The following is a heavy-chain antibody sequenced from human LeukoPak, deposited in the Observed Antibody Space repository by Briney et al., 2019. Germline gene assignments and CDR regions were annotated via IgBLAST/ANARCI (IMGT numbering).Heavy chain of an antibody. CDR1: GFTFSDHY. J-gene: IGHJ4*02. Sequence: PGGSLRLSCAVSGFTFSDHYMDWVRQAPGKGLEWVGRSRNKANSYTTEYAASVKGRFTISRDNSKNSLYLQMNSLKTEDTAVYSCARDGYDSSGYVYHDYWGQGTLVTVSS. V-gene: IGHV3-72*01. CDR3: ARDGYDSSGYVYHDY. D-gene: IGHD3-22*01. CDR2: SRNKANSYTT.